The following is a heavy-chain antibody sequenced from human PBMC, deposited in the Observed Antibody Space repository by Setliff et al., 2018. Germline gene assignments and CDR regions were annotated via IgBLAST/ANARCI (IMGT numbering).Heavy chain of an antibody. CDR3: ARLPNYVWGSPVDY. D-gene: IGHD3-16*01. J-gene: IGHJ4*02. CDR2: IYASWRT. CDR1: GDSINSRTNY. Sequence: SETLSLTCTVPGDSINSRTNYWSWIRQPAGKGPEWIGHIYASWRTFYNPSLKSRVTISVDTSKNQFSLTLSSVTAADTAVYYCARLPNYVWGSPVDYWGQGTLVTVSS. V-gene: IGHV4-61*09.